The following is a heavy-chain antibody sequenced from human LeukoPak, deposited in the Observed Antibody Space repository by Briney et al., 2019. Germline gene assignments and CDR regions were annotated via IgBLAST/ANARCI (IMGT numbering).Heavy chain of an antibody. CDR2: IRYDGSNK. CDR3: AKDPADYYYGSGSLSYYMDV. D-gene: IGHD3-10*01. CDR1: GFTFSSYG. J-gene: IGHJ6*03. Sequence: GGSLRLSCAASGFTFSSYGMHWVRQAPGKGLEWVAFIRYDGSNKYYADSVKGRFTISRDNSKNTLYLQMNSLRAEDTAVYYCAKDPADYYYGSGSLSYYMDVWGKGTTVTVSS. V-gene: IGHV3-30*02.